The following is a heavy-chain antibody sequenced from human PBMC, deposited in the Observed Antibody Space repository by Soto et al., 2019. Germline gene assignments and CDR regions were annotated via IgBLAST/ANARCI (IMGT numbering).Heavy chain of an antibody. CDR3: ARGGGSSGYYYYGMDV. J-gene: IGHJ6*02. V-gene: IGHV1-8*01. CDR2: MNPNSGNT. D-gene: IGHD6-6*01. CDR1: GYTFTSYD. Sequence: ASVKVSCKASGYTFTSYDINWVRQATGQGLEWMGWMNPNSGNTGYAQKFQGRVTMTRNTSISTAYMELSSLRSEDTAVYYCARGGGSSGYYYYGMDVWGRGTLVTVSS.